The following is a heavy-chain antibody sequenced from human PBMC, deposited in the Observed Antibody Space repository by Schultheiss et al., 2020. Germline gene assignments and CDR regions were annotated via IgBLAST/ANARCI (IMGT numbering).Heavy chain of an antibody. D-gene: IGHD6-19*01. V-gene: IGHV3-21*04. CDR1: GFTFSSYE. CDR3: AKDLSEAGIFDY. Sequence: GGSLRLSCAASGFTFSSYEMNWVRQAPGKGLEWVSSISSSSSYIYYADSVKGRFTISRDNAKNSLYLQMNSLRAEDTALYYCAKDLSEAGIFDYWGQGTLVTVSS. J-gene: IGHJ4*02. CDR2: ISSSSSYI.